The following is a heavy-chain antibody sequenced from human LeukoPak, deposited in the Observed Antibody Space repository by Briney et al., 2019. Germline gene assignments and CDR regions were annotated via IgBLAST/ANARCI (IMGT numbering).Heavy chain of an antibody. D-gene: IGHD3-10*01. CDR2: IIPIFGTA. V-gene: IGHV1-69*05. CDR3: ARDHHGSGSTYFDY. CDR1: GGTFSSYA. Sequence: LVKVSCKASGGTFSSYAISWVRQAPGQGLEWMGGIIPIFGTANYAQKFQGRVTITTDESTSTAYMELSSLRSADTAVYYCARDHHGSGSTYFDYWGQGTLVTVSS. J-gene: IGHJ4*02.